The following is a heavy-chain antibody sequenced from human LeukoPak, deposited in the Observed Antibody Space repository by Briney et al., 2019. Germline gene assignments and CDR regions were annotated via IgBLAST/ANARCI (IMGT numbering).Heavy chain of an antibody. J-gene: IGHJ4*02. Sequence: SETLSLTCTVTGSSFSDSNYHWGWIRQPPGKGLEWIGSVSYSGRSNSNQSLKSRVTISVDTSKNQFSLNLTSVTAADTAVYYCAGRTGIAAAGPYYFDYWGQGTLVTVSS. D-gene: IGHD6-13*01. CDR2: VSYSGRS. V-gene: IGHV4-39*07. CDR1: GSSFSDSNYH. CDR3: AGRTGIAAAGPYYFDY.